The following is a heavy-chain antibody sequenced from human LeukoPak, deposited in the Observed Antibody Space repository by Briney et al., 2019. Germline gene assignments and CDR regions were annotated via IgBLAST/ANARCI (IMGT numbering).Heavy chain of an antibody. V-gene: IGHV4-39*01. CDR3: ARHSGGRYYYDGSGLDY. Sequence: SETLSLTCTVSGGSISSSSYYWGWIRQPPGKGLEWIGSIYYSGSTYYNPSLKSRVTISVDTSKNQFSLKLSSVTAADTAVYYCARHSGGRYYYDGSGLDYWGQGTLVTVSS. D-gene: IGHD3-22*01. CDR2: IYYSGST. J-gene: IGHJ4*02. CDR1: GGSISSSSYY.